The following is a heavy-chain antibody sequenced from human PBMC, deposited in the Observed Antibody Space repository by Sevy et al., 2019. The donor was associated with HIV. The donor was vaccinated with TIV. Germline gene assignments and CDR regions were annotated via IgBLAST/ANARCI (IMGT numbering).Heavy chain of an antibody. J-gene: IGHJ5*02. CDR3: ARDYYDSSGSDRAFDP. V-gene: IGHV3-48*02. CDR2: ISSSSSTI. CDR1: GFTFSSYS. Sequence: GGSLRLSCAASGFTFSSYSMNWVRQAPGKGLEWVSYISSSSSTIYYAYSVKGRFTISRDNAKNSLYLQMNSLRDEDTAVYYCARDYYDSSGSDRAFDPWGQGTLVTVSS. D-gene: IGHD3-22*01.